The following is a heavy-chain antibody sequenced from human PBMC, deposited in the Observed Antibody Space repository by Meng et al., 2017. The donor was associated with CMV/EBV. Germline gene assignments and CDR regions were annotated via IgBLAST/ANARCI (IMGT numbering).Heavy chain of an antibody. J-gene: IGHJ4*02. D-gene: IGHD3-22*01. CDR3: ARDRYPAYDSSGYYCY. Sequence: GYTFTSYYMHWVRQAPGQGLEWMGIINPSGGSTSYAQKLQGRVTMTRDTSTSTVYMELSSLRSEDTAVYYCARDRYPAYDSSGYYCYWGQGALVTVSS. CDR1: GYTFTSYY. V-gene: IGHV1-46*04. CDR2: INPSGGST.